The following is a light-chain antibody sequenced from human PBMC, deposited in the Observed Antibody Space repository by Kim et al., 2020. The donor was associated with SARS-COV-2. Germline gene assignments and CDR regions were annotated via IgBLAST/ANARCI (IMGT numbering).Light chain of an antibody. V-gene: IGKV3-15*01. CDR3: QQYNDWPILT. J-gene: IGKJ4*01. Sequence: IVMTQSPATLSVSPGERVTLSCRASQSVSNNLAWYQQRPGQAPRLLIYGASTRATDISPRFSGSGSGTEFTLTIRSLQSEDLAVYYCQQYNDWPILTFGGGTKVDIK. CDR2: GAS. CDR1: QSVSNN.